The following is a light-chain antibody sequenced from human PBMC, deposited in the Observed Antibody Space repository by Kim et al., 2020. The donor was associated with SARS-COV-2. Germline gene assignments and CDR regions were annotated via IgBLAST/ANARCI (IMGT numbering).Light chain of an antibody. CDR1: SLRNYY. Sequence: SSELTQDPAVSVALGQTVRITCQGDSLRNYYASWYQQKPGQAPILVIYGENSRPSGIPDRFSGSSSGNTASLTITGAQAEDEADYYCNSRDSSGNHLRVFGGGTQLTVL. J-gene: IGLJ3*02. CDR3: NSRDSSGNHLRV. CDR2: GEN. V-gene: IGLV3-19*01.